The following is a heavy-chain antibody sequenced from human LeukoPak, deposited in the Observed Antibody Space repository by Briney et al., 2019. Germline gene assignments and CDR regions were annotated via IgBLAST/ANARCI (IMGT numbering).Heavy chain of an antibody. J-gene: IGHJ4*02. CDR2: IRGSGVTT. CDR3: AKSRLAVADYYFDY. D-gene: IGHD4-23*01. Sequence: TGGSLRLSCAASGFTFSSYAMSWGRKAPGKGLEWVSSIRGSGVTTHYADSVKGRFTISRDNSKNTLFLQMNSMRAEDTAAYYCAKSRLAVADYYFDYWGQGIPVTVSA. CDR1: GFTFSSYA. V-gene: IGHV3-23*01.